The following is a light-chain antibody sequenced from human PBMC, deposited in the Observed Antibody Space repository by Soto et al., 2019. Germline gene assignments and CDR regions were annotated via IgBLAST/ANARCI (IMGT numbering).Light chain of an antibody. CDR1: QDIRND. CDR2: AAS. J-gene: IGKJ1*01. Sequence: AIQMTQSPSSLSASVGDRVIITCRASQDIRNDLGWYQEKPGRAPKLLIYAASHLQSGVPSRFSGRGSGTEFTLTISSLQPEDFATYYCLQDYSYPWTFGQGTKVEI. V-gene: IGKV1-6*01. CDR3: LQDYSYPWT.